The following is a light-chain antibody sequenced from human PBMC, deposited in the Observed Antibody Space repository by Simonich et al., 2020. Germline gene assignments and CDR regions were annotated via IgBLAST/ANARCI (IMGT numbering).Light chain of an antibody. Sequence: SYVLTQPPSVSVAPGKTARITCGGNNIGSKSVHWYQQKPGQAPVLVVYDDSDRPSGNPERFSGSNSGNTATLTSSRVEAGDEADYYCQVWDSSSDVVFGGGTKLTVL. J-gene: IGLJ2*01. CDR3: QVWDSSSDVV. CDR1: NIGSKS. CDR2: DDS. V-gene: IGLV3-21*03.